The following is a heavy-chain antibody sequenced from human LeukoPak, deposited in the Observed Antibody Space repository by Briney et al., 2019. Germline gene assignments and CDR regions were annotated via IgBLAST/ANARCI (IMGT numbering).Heavy chain of an antibody. CDR2: MNPNSGNT. D-gene: IGHD3-10*01. CDR1: GYTFTSYG. V-gene: IGHV1-8*02. CDR3: ARRSDYGSGSHDY. Sequence: GASVKVSCKASGYTFTSYGISWVRQATGQGLEWMGWMNPNSGNTGYAQKFQGRDTMTRNTSISTAYMELSSLRSEDTAVYYCARRSDYGSGSHDYWGQGTLVTVSS. J-gene: IGHJ4*02.